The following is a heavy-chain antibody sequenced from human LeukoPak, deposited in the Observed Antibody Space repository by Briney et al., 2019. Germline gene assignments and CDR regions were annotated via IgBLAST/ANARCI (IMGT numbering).Heavy chain of an antibody. J-gene: IGHJ4*02. CDR2: IYYSGST. CDR3: ARYYYDSSGFDY. D-gene: IGHD3-22*01. V-gene: IGHV4-59*01. Sequence: SETLSLTCTVSGGSISSYYWSWIRQPPGKGLEWIGYIYYSGSTNYNPSLKSRVTISVDTSKNQFSLKLSSVTAADTAVYYCARYYYDSSGFDYWGQGTLVTVSS. CDR1: GGSISSYY.